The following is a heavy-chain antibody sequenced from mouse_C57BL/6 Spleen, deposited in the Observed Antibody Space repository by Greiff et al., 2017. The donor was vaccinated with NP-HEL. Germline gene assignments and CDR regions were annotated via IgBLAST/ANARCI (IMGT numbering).Heavy chain of an antibody. V-gene: IGHV14-1*01. CDR3: TTGRRGAAYAMDY. Sequence: EVQLQQSGAELVRPGASVKLSCTASGFNIKDYYMHWVKQRPEQGLEWIGRIDPEDGDTEYAPKFQGKATMTADTSSNTAYLQLSSLTSEDTAVYYCTTGRRGAAYAMDYWGQGTSVTVSS. CDR2: IDPEDGDT. D-gene: IGHD1-2*01. J-gene: IGHJ4*01. CDR1: GFNIKDYY.